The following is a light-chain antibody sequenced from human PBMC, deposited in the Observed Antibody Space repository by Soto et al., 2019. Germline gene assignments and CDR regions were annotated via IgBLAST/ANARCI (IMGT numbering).Light chain of an antibody. V-gene: IGKV3-11*01. Sequence: EIVLTQSPATLSLSPGERVTLSCRASQSVSSYLAWYQQKPGQAPRLLIYDASNRATGIPARFSGSGSGTDFTLTISSLEPEEFAVYYCQQRSNWPSGTFGQGTKVDIK. CDR2: DAS. J-gene: IGKJ1*01. CDR3: QQRSNWPSGT. CDR1: QSVSSY.